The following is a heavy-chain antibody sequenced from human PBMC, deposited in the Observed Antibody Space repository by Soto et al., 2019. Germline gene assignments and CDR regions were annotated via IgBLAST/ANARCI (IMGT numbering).Heavy chain of an antibody. Sequence: QVQLVESGGGVVQPGRSLRLSCAASGFTFNTYAMHWVRQAPGKGLEWVAVISYDGSNKYYADSVKGRFTISRDNSKNTLYLQMNSLRAEDTAVYYCARDPSRLAVAGSPQYNWFYPSGQGTLVTVSS. CDR1: GFTFNTYA. V-gene: IGHV3-30-3*01. CDR3: ARDPSRLAVAGSPQYNWFYP. D-gene: IGHD6-19*01. J-gene: IGHJ5*02. CDR2: ISYDGSNK.